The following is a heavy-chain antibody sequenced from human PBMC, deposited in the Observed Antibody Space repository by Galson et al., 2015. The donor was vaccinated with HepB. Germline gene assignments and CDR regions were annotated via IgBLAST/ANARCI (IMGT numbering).Heavy chain of an antibody. V-gene: IGHV1-18*01. CDR2: ISAYDENT. CDR3: AREDWGGYSGYESYFDY. Sequence: SVKVSCKASGYPFTSYGISWVRQAPGQGLEWVGWISAYDENTYYAQKLQGRVTMTTDTSKSTAYMELRSLRSDDTAVYYCAREDWGGYSGYESYFDYWGQGTLVTVAS. D-gene: IGHD5-12*01. CDR1: GYPFTSYG. J-gene: IGHJ4*02.